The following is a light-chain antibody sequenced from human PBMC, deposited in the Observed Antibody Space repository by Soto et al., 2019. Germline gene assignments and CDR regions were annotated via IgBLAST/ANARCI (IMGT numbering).Light chain of an antibody. Sequence: EIVFTQSPRPLSLSPGERETLSCRASPRVTNYLAWYQQQPGQAPRLLIYGAFNRATGIPARFSGSGSGTDFTPTISSLEPADVAVYYCQQRNIWPPVTFGQRTRL. CDR3: QQRNIWPPVT. CDR1: PRVTNY. V-gene: IGKV3-11*01. J-gene: IGKJ5*01. CDR2: GAF.